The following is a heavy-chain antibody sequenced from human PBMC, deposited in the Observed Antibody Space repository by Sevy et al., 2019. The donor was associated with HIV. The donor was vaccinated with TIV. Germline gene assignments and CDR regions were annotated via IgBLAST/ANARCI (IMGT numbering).Heavy chain of an antibody. Sequence: ASVKVSCKVSGYTLTELSMHWVRQAPGKGLEWMGGFDPEDGETIYAQKFQGRVTMTEDTSTDTAYMELSSLRSEDTDVYYCATAYYYDSSGYQGLFDIWGQGTMVTVSS. CDR1: GYTLTELS. CDR3: ATAYYYDSSGYQGLFDI. D-gene: IGHD3-22*01. V-gene: IGHV1-24*01. J-gene: IGHJ3*02. CDR2: FDPEDGET.